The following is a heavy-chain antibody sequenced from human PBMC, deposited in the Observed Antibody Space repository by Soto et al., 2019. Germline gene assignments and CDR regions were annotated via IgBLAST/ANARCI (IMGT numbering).Heavy chain of an antibody. CDR3: AREGFSFGVVIMGALKNKDAFDI. Sequence: GGSLRLSCAASGFTFSSYWMSWVRQAPGKGLEWVANIKQDGSEKYYVDSVKGRFTISRDNAKNSLYLQMNSLRAEDTAVYYCAREGFSFGVVIMGALKNKDAFDIWGQGTMVTVSS. V-gene: IGHV3-7*01. CDR2: IKQDGSEK. D-gene: IGHD3-3*01. J-gene: IGHJ3*02. CDR1: GFTFSSYW.